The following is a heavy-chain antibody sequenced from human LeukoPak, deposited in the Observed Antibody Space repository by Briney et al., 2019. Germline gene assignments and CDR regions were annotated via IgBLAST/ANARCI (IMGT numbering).Heavy chain of an antibody. CDR2: IYSGGST. D-gene: IGHD3-10*01. CDR3: ARYGSGSYLGY. V-gene: IGHV3-66*01. Sequence: PGGSLRLSCAASGFTVSSNYMSWVRQAPGKGLEWVSVIYSGGSTYYADSVKGRFTISRDNSKNTLYLQMNSLRAEDTAVYYCARYGSGSYLGYWGQGTLVTVSS. CDR1: GFTVSSNY. J-gene: IGHJ4*02.